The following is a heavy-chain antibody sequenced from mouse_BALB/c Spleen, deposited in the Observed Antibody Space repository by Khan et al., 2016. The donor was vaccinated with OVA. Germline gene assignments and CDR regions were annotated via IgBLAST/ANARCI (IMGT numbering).Heavy chain of an antibody. V-gene: IGHV1-7*01. J-gene: IGHJ2*01. CDR1: GYTFSNYW. Sequence: VQLQESGAELAKPGASVKMSCKASGYTFSNYWIHWVKQRPGQGLEWIGYINPSSGHTYYNQTFNDKATLTTEKSSSTAYMQLSSLTSEDSAVYYCARDRIDYWGQGTTLTVSS. CDR2: INPSSGHT. CDR3: ARDRIDY.